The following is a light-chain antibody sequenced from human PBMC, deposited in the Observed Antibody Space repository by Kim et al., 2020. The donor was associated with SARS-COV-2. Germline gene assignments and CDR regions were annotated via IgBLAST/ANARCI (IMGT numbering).Light chain of an antibody. V-gene: IGKV2-30*02. J-gene: IGKJ5*01. CDR1: QSRGHSHGNTY. CDR3: MQGTHWPPNT. Sequence: ASSSGRSSQSRGHSHGNTYVNGFQHRTGQAPRRLMYKVSNRDYGVPDRFSGSGSGTDFTLKISRVEAEDVGVYYCMQGTHWPPNTFGQGTRLEIK. CDR2: KVS.